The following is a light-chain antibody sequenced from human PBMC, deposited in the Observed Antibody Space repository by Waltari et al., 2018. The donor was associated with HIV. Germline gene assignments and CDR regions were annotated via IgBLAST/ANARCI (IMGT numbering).Light chain of an antibody. J-gene: IGKJ2*01. CDR3: QQFDHLPYT. V-gene: IGKV1-33*01. Sequence: DIQLAQSQSSLSASLGDNIPITCQASQDISNYLTWYQHKPGKAPKLLIYDASNLQTGVPSRFSGSGSGTDFTFTITSLQPEDFATYYCQQFDHLPYTFGQGTRLEIK. CDR1: QDISNY. CDR2: DAS.